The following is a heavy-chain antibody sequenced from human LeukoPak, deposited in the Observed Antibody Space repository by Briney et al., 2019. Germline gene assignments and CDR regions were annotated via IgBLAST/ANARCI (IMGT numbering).Heavy chain of an antibody. CDR2: TSFDGSNK. CDR3: ATERGVGAPNWFDP. V-gene: IGHV3-30*03. Sequence: PGGSLRLSCAASGFTFSGYGMHWVRQAPGKGLEWVAVTSFDGSNKYYADSVQGRFTISRDNSKYTLYLQMNSLRAEDAAVYYCATERGVGAPNWFDPWGQGTLVTVSS. D-gene: IGHD1-26*01. CDR1: GFTFSGYG. J-gene: IGHJ5*02.